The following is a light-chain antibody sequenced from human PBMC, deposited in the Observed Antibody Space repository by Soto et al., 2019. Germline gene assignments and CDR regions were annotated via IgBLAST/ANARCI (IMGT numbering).Light chain of an antibody. CDR3: QQRRDWPLT. CDR1: QSVGYS. CDR2: DAS. J-gene: IGKJ4*01. V-gene: IGKV3-11*01. Sequence: EMVLTQSPATLSLSTGERATLSCMAIQSVGYSLAWYQQKPGQAPRLLIYDASNRATGIPARFSGTGSGTDFARTLSSREPEDFAVYYCQQRRDWPLTFGGGTKVESK.